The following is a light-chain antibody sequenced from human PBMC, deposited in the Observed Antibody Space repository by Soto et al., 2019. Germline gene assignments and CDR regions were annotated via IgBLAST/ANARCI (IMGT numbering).Light chain of an antibody. J-gene: IGKJ2*01. CDR3: QQTSSIPRT. V-gene: IGKV1-5*01. CDR2: DAS. Sequence: DTQMTQSPSTLSASVGDRVTITCRASQSVVTWLAWFQQKPGKAPILLIYDASSLESGVPSRFSGSGSGTEFSLTINSLQPDDFATYFCQQTSSIPRTFGQGTKLEIK. CDR1: QSVVTW.